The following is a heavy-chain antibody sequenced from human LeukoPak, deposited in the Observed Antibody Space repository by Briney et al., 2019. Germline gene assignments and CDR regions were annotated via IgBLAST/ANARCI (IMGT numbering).Heavy chain of an antibody. J-gene: IGHJ3*02. Sequence: GSVKVSCKASGYTFTGYYMHWVRQAPGQGLEWMGWINPNSGGTNYAQKFQGRVTMTRDTSISTAYMELSRLRSDDTAVYYCASFKIAAAGPTTRDAFDIWGQGTMVTVSS. D-gene: IGHD6-13*01. CDR2: INPNSGGT. V-gene: IGHV1-2*02. CDR3: ASFKIAAAGPTTRDAFDI. CDR1: GYTFTGYY.